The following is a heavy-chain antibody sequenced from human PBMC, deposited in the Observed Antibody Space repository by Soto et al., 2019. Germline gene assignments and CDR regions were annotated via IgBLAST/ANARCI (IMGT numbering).Heavy chain of an antibody. CDR3: ARVRDGYDIDY. J-gene: IGHJ4*02. CDR2: IIPILGIA. CDR1: GGTFSSYT. D-gene: IGHD5-12*01. Sequence: SVKVSCKASGGTFSSYTISWVRQAPGQGLEWMGRIIPILGIANYAQKFQGRVTITADKSTSTAYMELSSLRSEDPAVYCCARVRDGYDIDYWGQGTLVTVSS. V-gene: IGHV1-69*02.